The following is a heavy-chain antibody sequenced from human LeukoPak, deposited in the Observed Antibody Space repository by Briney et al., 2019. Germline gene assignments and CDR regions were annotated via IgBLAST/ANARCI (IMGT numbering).Heavy chain of an antibody. J-gene: IGHJ3*02. CDR1: GGSISSGGYY. Sequence: PSETLSLTCTVSGGSISSGGYYWSWIRQHPGKGLEWIGYIYYSGSTNYNPSLKSRVTISVDTSKNQFSLKLSSVTAADTAVYYCARGYCSGGSCYPFDIWGQGTMVTVSS. CDR2: IYYSGST. CDR3: ARGYCSGGSCYPFDI. D-gene: IGHD2-15*01. V-gene: IGHV4-61*08.